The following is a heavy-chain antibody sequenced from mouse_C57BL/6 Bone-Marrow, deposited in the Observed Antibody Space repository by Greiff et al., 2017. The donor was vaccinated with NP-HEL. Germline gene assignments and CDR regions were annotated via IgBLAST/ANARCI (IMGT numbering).Heavy chain of an antibody. Sequence: VPLVESGGGLVQPKGSLKLSCAASGFSFNTYAMNWVRQAPGQGLEWVARIRSKSNNYATYYADSVKDRFTISRDDSESMLYLQMNNLKTEDTAMYYCVRQGNYYGSSHEGDYWGQGTTLTVSS. D-gene: IGHD1-1*01. CDR2: IRSKSNNYAT. CDR3: VRQGNYYGSSHEGDY. CDR1: GFSFNTYA. V-gene: IGHV10-1*01. J-gene: IGHJ2*01.